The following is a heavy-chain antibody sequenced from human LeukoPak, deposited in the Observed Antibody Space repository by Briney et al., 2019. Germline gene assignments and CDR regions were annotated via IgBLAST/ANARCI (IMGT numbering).Heavy chain of an antibody. D-gene: IGHD2-2*01. J-gene: IGHJ5*02. V-gene: IGHV1-69*13. CDR1: GGTFSSYA. CDR3: ARGIGNIVVVPAGWFDP. CDR2: IIPIFGTA. Sequence: ASVKVSCKASGGTFSSYAISWVRQAPGQGLEWMGGIIPIFGTANYAQKFQGRVTITADESTSTAYMELSSLRSEDTAVYYCARGIGNIVVVPAGWFDPWGQGTLVTVSS.